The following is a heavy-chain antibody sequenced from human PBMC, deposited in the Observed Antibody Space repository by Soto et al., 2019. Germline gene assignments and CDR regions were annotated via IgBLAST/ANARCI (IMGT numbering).Heavy chain of an antibody. CDR2: ISYDGSNR. CDR1: GFTFSSYA. D-gene: IGHD2-2*01. CDR3: ARGYCSSTSCYSQNGGTYYYYYGMDV. Sequence: QVQLVESGGGVVQPGRSLRLSCAASGFTFSSYAMHWVRQAPGKGLEWVAVISYDGSNRYYADSVKGRFTISRDNSKNTLYLQMNSLRAEDTAVYYCARGYCSSTSCYSQNGGTYYYYYGMDVWGQGTTVTVSS. J-gene: IGHJ6*02. V-gene: IGHV3-30-3*01.